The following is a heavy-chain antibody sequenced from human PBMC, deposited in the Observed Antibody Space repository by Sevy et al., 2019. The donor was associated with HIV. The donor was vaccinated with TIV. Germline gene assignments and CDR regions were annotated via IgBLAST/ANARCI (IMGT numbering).Heavy chain of an antibody. CDR2: ISWDGGST. D-gene: IGHD6-13*01. V-gene: IGHV3-43D*03. CDR3: AKDSSSGIAAAGTYFDY. J-gene: IGHJ4*02. CDR1: GFTFDDYA. Sequence: GGSLRLSCAASGFTFDDYAMHWVRQAPGKGLEWVSLISWDGGSTYYADSVKGRFTISRDNGKNSLYLQMNSLRAEDTALYYCAKDSSSGIAAAGTYFDYWGQGTLVTVSS.